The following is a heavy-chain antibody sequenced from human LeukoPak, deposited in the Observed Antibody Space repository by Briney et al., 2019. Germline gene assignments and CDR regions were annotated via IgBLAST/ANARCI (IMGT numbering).Heavy chain of an antibody. CDR2: IYYSGST. CDR3: ARETVLKLLLLDYYYGMDV. J-gene: IGHJ6*02. CDR1: GGSFSSGSYY. Sequence: PSETLSLTCTVSGGSFSSGSYYWSWIRQPPGKGLEWIGYIYYSGSTYYNPSLKSRVTISVDTSKNQFSLKLSSVTAADTAVYYCARETVLKLLLLDYYYGMDVWGQGTTVTVSS. D-gene: IGHD2-15*01. V-gene: IGHV4-30-4*01.